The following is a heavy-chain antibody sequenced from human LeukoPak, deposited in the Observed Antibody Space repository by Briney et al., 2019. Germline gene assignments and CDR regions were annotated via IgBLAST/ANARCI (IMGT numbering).Heavy chain of an antibody. CDR1: GFTFNRYT. D-gene: IGHD2-15*01. Sequence: PGGSLRLSCAASGFTFNRYTMTWVRQAPGKGLEWVTSITSISSYIYYADSVKGRFTISRDNAKNSPYLQMNSLRADDTAVYYCAKEHSPYCSGEACYDYFDYWGQGTLVTVSS. V-gene: IGHV3-21*01. CDR2: ITSISSYI. CDR3: AKEHSPYCSGEACYDYFDY. J-gene: IGHJ4*02.